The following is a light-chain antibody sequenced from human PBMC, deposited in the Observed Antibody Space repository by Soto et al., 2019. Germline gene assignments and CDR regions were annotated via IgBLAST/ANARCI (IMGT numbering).Light chain of an antibody. CDR3: QQYGALPPT. J-gene: IGKJ1*01. CDR1: QSVGIK. CDR2: NTF. Sequence: EIVMTQSPATLSVSPWERATLSCRASQSVGIKLAWYQQKPGQAPRLLIYNTFHRATGIPDRFSGTGSETDFTLTISGLEPEDFAVYHCQQYGALPPTFGQGTKVDI. V-gene: IGKV3-20*01.